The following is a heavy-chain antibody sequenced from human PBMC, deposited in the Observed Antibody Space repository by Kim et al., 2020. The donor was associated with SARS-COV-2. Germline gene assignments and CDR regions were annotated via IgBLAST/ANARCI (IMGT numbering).Heavy chain of an antibody. J-gene: IGHJ4*02. Sequence: SETLSLTCNVSGGSMNSGGYYWSWIRQHPGKGLEWIGYIYYSGTTYYNPTLKSRLTMAVDTSQNQFSLSLTSVTAADTAVYYCARGDTSGYYYDFWGQGTLVIVSS. CDR2: IYYSGTT. D-gene: IGHD5-12*01. V-gene: IGHV4-31*03. CDR1: GGSMNSGGYY. CDR3: ARGDTSGYYYDF.